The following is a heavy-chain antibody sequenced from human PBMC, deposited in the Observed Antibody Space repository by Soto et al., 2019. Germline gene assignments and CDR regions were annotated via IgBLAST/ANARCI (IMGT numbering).Heavy chain of an antibody. Sequence: SETLSLTCTVSGGSISSYYWSWIRQPPGKGLEWIGYIYYSGSTNYNPSLKSRVTISVDTSKNQFSLKLSSVTAADTAVYYCARVTYYYDSSGLHAFDIWGQGTMVTVSS. CDR1: GGSISSYY. CDR3: ARVTYYYDSSGLHAFDI. CDR2: IYYSGST. J-gene: IGHJ3*02. V-gene: IGHV4-59*01. D-gene: IGHD3-22*01.